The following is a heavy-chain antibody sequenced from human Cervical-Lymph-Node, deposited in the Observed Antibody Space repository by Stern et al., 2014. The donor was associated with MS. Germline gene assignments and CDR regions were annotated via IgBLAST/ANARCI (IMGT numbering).Heavy chain of an antibody. J-gene: IGHJ6*02. CDR3: AKDIGNGDYARHGDFYAMDV. D-gene: IGHD4-17*01. CDR1: GFTFNNYA. Sequence: VQLVESGGGLVKPGRSLRVSCAASGFTFNNYAMNWVRQAPGQGLEWVSGISWNSGTRVYADAVKGRFTISRDNAKKTLYLQMDSLRAEDTALYYCAKDIGNGDYARHGDFYAMDVWGQGTTVIVSS. V-gene: IGHV3-9*01. CDR2: ISWNSGTR.